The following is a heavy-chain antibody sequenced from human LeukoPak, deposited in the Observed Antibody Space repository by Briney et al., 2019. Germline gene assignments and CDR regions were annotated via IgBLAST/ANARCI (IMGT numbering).Heavy chain of an antibody. Sequence: SETLSLTCTVSGGSISNYYWSWIRQPPGKELEWIGYIYHSGSTNYNPSLKSRVTISQDTSKNQFSLKLSSVTAADTAVYYRARNADDSSSYPYFDYWGQGTLVTVSS. CDR3: ARNADDSSSYPYFDY. D-gene: IGHD3-22*01. CDR1: GGSISNYY. CDR2: IYHSGST. J-gene: IGHJ4*02. V-gene: IGHV4-59*01.